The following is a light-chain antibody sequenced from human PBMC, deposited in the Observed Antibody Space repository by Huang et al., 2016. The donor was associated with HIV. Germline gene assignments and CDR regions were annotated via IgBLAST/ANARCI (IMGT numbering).Light chain of an antibody. CDR2: DSF. CDR3: QQRGAWPLT. J-gene: IGKJ4*01. Sequence: DIVLTQSPATLSLSPGQRATLSCRASQNINNYLVWYQQKPGQAPRLRSYDSFNRATGIPARCSGSGSGTDFTLTINTLEPEDFAVYYCQQRGAWPLTFGGGTKVEIK. CDR1: QNINNY. V-gene: IGKV3-11*01.